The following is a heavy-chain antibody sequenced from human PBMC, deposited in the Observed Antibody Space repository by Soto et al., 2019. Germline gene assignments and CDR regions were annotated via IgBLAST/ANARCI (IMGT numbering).Heavy chain of an antibody. CDR1: GYTFTSYG. Sequence: ASVKVSCKASGYTFTSYGISWVRQAPGQGLEWMGWISAYNGNTNYAQKLQGRVTMTTDTSTSTAYMELRSLRSDDTAVYYCARDFTYSSDKPRWFDPWGQGTLVTVSS. V-gene: IGHV1-18*01. J-gene: IGHJ5*02. CDR3: ARDFTYSSDKPRWFDP. D-gene: IGHD6-25*01. CDR2: ISAYNGNT.